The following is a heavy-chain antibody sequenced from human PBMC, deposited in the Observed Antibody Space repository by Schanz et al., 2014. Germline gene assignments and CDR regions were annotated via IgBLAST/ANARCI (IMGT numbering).Heavy chain of an antibody. CDR1: GFTVSSNY. Sequence: EVQVVESGGGLVQPGGSLRLSCVASGFTVSSNYMSWVRQAPGKGLEWVSVIYSDGRTYYGDSVRGRFTISRDNSKNTLSLQMDDLRGDDTAMYYCVTWSTTYLYQDYWGQGTLVSVSA. D-gene: IGHD1-26*01. J-gene: IGHJ4*02. CDR2: IYSDGRT. CDR3: VTWSTTYLYQDY. V-gene: IGHV3-53*04.